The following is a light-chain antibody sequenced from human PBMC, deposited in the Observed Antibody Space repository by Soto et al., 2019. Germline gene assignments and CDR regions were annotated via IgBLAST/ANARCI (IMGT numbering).Light chain of an antibody. CDR1: SSDVGSFNR. CDR2: DVS. V-gene: IGLV2-18*01. Sequence: QSVLPQPPSVSGSPGQSVAISCTGTSSDVGSFNRVSWYQQPPGTAPKVMIYDVSSRPSGVPDRFSGSKSGNTASLTISGLQAEDKADYYCRLFTSSSTYVFGTGTKVPVL. CDR3: RLFTSSSTYV. J-gene: IGLJ1*01.